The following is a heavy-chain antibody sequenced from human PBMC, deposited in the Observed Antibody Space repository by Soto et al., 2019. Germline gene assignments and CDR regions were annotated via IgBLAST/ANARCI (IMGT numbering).Heavy chain of an antibody. D-gene: IGHD6-19*01. Sequence: GSLRLSCAASGFTFNSYSMNWVRQAPGKGLEWVSYISDSGRSIYYADSVSGRFTISRDNAKNSLYLQMNSLRDEDTAVYYCTRAFGSGWYWAPDYWGQGTLVTVSS. CDR2: ISDSGRSI. J-gene: IGHJ4*02. CDR1: GFTFNSYS. V-gene: IGHV3-48*02. CDR3: TRAFGSGWYWAPDY.